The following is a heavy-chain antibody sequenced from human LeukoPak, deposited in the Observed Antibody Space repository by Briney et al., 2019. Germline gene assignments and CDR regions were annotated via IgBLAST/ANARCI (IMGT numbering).Heavy chain of an antibody. CDR2: ISSSSSYI. D-gene: IGHD1-26*01. Sequence: GGSLRLSCAASGFTFSSYEMNWVRQAPGKGLEWVSYISSSSSYIYYADSVKGRFTISRDNAKNSLYLQMNSLRAEDTAVYYCAREGGDIVGVYDAFDIWGQGTMVTVSS. V-gene: IGHV3-21*05. J-gene: IGHJ3*02. CDR1: GFTFSSYE. CDR3: AREGGDIVGVYDAFDI.